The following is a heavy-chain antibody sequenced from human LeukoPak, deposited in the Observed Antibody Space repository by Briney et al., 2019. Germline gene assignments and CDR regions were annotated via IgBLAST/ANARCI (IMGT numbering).Heavy chain of an antibody. CDR2: ISGGSYYI. D-gene: IGHD3-10*01. CDR1: GFIFSTYS. Sequence: GGSLRLSCAASGFIFSTYSMNWVRQPPGKGLEWVSSISGGSYYIYYADSVKGRFTISGDNAKNSLFLQMNSLRAEDTAVYYCARDFGDCSEYFQHWGQGTLVTVSS. V-gene: IGHV3-21*01. J-gene: IGHJ1*01. CDR3: ARDFGDCSEYFQH.